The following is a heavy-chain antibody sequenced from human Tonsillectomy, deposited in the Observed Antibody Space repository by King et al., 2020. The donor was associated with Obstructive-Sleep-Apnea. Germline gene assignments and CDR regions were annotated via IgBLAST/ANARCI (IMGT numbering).Heavy chain of an antibody. J-gene: IGHJ4*02. D-gene: IGHD6-19*01. CDR3: AGDEAGYSSGYFDN. V-gene: IGHV3-30-3*01. Sequence: VQLVESGGGVVQPGRSLRLSCTASGFSFSNHAIHWVRQAPGKGLEWVAVISYDGGNEYYADSVKGRFTMSRDNPKNTVYMQMHSLRPEDTAVYYCAGDEAGYSSGYFDNWGQGTLVTVSS. CDR2: ISYDGGNE. CDR1: GFSFSNHA.